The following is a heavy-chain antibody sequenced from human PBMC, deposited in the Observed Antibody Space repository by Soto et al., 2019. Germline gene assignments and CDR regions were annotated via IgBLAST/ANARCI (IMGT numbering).Heavy chain of an antibody. D-gene: IGHD6-6*01. CDR1: GFTFSSYS. Sequence: PXGSLTLSCAASGFTFSSYSMHWVRQAPGKGLDWVAVISYDGSNKYYADSVKGRFTISRDNSKNTLYLQMNSLRAEDTAVYYCARDPLLGLVTARINYYYYSGMDVWGQGTTVTVSS. CDR2: ISYDGSNK. J-gene: IGHJ6*02. V-gene: IGHV3-30-3*01. CDR3: ARDPLLGLVTARINYYYYSGMDV.